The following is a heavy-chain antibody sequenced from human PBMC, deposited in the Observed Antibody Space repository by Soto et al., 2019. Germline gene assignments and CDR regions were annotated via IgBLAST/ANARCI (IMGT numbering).Heavy chain of an antibody. CDR3: ARDATLDCSSTSCYTGGYYYYYGMDV. CDR2: ISAYNGNT. J-gene: IGHJ6*02. Sequence: ASVKVSCKASGYTFTVYYMHWVRQAPGQGLEWMGWISAYNGNTNYAQKLQGRVTMTTDTSTSTAYMELRSLRSDDTAVYYCARDATLDCSSTSCYTGGYYYYYGMDVWGQGTTVTVSS. V-gene: IGHV1-18*04. CDR1: GYTFTVYY. D-gene: IGHD2-2*02.